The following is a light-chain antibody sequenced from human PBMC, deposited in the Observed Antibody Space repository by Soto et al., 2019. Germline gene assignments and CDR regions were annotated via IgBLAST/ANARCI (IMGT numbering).Light chain of an antibody. CDR1: QSLSSNF. J-gene: IGKJ4*01. CDR3: QQYRNSPGTP. CDR2: DAS. V-gene: IGKV3-20*01. Sequence: EIVLTHSPGTLYLSPGETATLSCRASQSLSSNFLAWYQQRPGQAPRLLIYDASTRAPGIPDRFSGSGSRKNFNLTTSRLEPEDYALYYCQQYRNSPGTPFGGGTSVETK.